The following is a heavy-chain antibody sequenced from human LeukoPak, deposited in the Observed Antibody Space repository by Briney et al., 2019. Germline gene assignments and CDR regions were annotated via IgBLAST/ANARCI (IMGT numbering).Heavy chain of an antibody. V-gene: IGHV4-59*01. CDR1: GGSISSYY. CDR3: ARDKDTSSCLDY. CDR2: IYYSGST. J-gene: IGHJ4*02. Sequence: SETLSLTCTVPGGSISSYYWSWIRQPPGKGLEWIGYIYYSGSTKYNPSLKSRVTISVDTSKNQCSLKLSSVTAADTAVYYCARDKDTSSCLDYWGQGTLVTVSS. D-gene: IGHD6-13*01.